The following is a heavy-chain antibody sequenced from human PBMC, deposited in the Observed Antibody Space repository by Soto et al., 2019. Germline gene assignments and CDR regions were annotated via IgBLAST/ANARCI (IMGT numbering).Heavy chain of an antibody. CDR1: GFTFSSYA. CDR2: ISYDGSNK. D-gene: IGHD3-22*01. J-gene: IGHJ4*02. CDR3: AREWFHSHYDSSGYYPDY. Sequence: GGSLRLSCAASGFTFSSYAMHWVRQAPGKGLEWVAVISYDGSNKYYADSVKGRSTISRDNSENTLYLQMNSLRAEDTAVYYCAREWFHSHYDSSGYYPDYWGQGTLVTVS. V-gene: IGHV3-30-3*01.